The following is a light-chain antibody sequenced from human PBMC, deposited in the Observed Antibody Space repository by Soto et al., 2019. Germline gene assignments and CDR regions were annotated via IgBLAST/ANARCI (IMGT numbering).Light chain of an antibody. CDR1: QSISSIF. CDR3: QQYDNSPIT. CDR2: GAS. V-gene: IGKV3-20*01. J-gene: IGKJ5*01. Sequence: EIVLTQSPGILSLSPGERASLSCGASQSISSIFLAWYQQKPGQAPRLLIYGASSRATGIPDRFSGTGSETDFTLTISRLEPEDFAVYYCQQYDNSPITFGQGTLLEIK.